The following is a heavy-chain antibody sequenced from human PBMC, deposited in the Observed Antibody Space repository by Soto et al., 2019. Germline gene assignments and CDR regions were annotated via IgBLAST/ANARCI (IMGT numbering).Heavy chain of an antibody. Sequence: GASVKVSCKAFGYTFTSYGISWVRQAPGQGLEWMGWISANNGNTNYAQKLQGRVTMTTDTSTSTAYMELRSLRSDDTAVYYCARYCSYGFSYYYYGMDVWGQGTTVTVSS. D-gene: IGHD5-18*01. J-gene: IGHJ6*02. CDR3: ARYCSYGFSYYYYGMDV. CDR2: ISANNGNT. CDR1: GYTFTSYG. V-gene: IGHV1-18*01.